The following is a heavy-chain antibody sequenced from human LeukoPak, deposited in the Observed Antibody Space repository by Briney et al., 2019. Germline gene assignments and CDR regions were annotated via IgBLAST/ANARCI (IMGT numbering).Heavy chain of an antibody. Sequence: ASVKVSCKASGYTFTSYGNSWVRQAPGQGLEWMGWISAYNGNTNYAQKLQSRVTMTTDTSTSTAYMELRSLRSDDTAVYYCARGGSNYDILTGYYRRYYYMDVWGKGTTVTVSS. CDR1: GYTFTSYG. J-gene: IGHJ6*03. CDR3: ARGGSNYDILTGYYRRYYYMDV. CDR2: ISAYNGNT. V-gene: IGHV1-18*01. D-gene: IGHD3-9*01.